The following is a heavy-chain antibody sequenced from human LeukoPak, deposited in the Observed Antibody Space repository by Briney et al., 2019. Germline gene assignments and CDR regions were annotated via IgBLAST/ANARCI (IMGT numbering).Heavy chain of an antibody. CDR3: AREGYYGSGSPPSLYFDY. CDR1: GFTFTSDA. D-gene: IGHD3-10*01. V-gene: IGHV3-23*01. CDR2: TVSRGTT. Sequence: AGGSLRLSCVASGFTFTSDAMNWVRQAPGKGLEWVSSTVSRGTTQYADSVKGRFTVFRDNSRSTLYLQMNSLRPEDTAIYYCAREGYYGSGSPPSLYFDYWGQGTLVTVSS. J-gene: IGHJ4*02.